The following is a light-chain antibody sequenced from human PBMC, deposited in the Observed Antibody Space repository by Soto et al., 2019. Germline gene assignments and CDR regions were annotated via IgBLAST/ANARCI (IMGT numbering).Light chain of an antibody. Sequence: QSALTQPASVSGSPGQSITISCTGTSSDVGGYNYVSWYQQHPGKAPKLMIYEVSNRPSGVSNRFSGSKSGYTASLTISGLQAEDEADYYCCSYAGSSTVVFGGGTKVTVL. V-gene: IGLV2-14*01. J-gene: IGLJ2*01. CDR1: SSDVGGYNY. CDR2: EVS. CDR3: CSYAGSSTVV.